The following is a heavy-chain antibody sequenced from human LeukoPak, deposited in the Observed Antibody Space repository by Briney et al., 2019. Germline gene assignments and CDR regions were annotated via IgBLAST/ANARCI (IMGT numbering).Heavy chain of an antibody. J-gene: IGHJ5*02. CDR1: GYTLTDYY. CDR3: VTPTREKTVAAVYLS. CDR2: ADPEDGEA. V-gene: IGHV1-69-2*01. Sequence: ASVKVSCKASGYTLTDYYMHWVRQAPGKGLEWMGRADPEDGEAIYAAKFQGRVTITADTSLDTVYMELSGLRSEDTAVYYCVTPTREKTVAAVYLSWGQGTQVTVSS. D-gene: IGHD2-15*01.